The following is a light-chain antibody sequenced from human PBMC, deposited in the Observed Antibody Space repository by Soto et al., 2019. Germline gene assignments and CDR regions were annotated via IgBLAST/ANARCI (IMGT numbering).Light chain of an antibody. CDR1: QSVRGW. V-gene: IGKV1-5*01. J-gene: IGKJ1*01. CDR2: DAS. CDR3: QQYETFSGT. Sequence: DIQMTQSPATLSASVGDTVTVTCRASQSVRGWLAWDQQKPGEAPKLLIYDASALPRGVPSRFSGSGSGTKFALTIASLQPDDVATYYCQQYETFSGTFGPGTKVEI.